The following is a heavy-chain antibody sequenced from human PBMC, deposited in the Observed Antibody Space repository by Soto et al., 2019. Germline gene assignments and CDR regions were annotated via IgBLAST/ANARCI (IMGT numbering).Heavy chain of an antibody. CDR1: GFVFSNYA. CDR3: AKDRRAGGNSAFYFDF. CDR2: ISATGGGT. V-gene: IGHV3-23*01. Sequence: GGCLRLCCAASGFVFSNYAMSWVRQAPGKGLEWVSLISATGGGTYYADSVKGRFTISRDNSHNTLYLQVHSLTAEDTAVYYCAKDRRAGGNSAFYFDFWGQGAQVTVSS. J-gene: IGHJ4*02. D-gene: IGHD3-16*01.